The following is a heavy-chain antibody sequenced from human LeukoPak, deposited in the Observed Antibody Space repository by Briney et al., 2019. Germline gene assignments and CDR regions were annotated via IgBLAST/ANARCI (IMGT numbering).Heavy chain of an antibody. V-gene: IGHV3-30*04. Sequence: GGSLRLSCAASGFTFSSYAMHWVRQAPGKGLEWVAVISYDGSNKYYADSVKGRFTISRDNSKNTLYLQMNSLRVEDTAVYYCVRKSTEVGTGNWFDPWGQGTLVTVSS. CDR2: ISYDGSNK. CDR3: VRKSTEVGTGNWFDP. CDR1: GFTFSSYA. J-gene: IGHJ5*02. D-gene: IGHD6-13*01.